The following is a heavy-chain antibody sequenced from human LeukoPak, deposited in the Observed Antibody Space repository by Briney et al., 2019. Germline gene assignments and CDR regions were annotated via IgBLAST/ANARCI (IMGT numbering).Heavy chain of an antibody. CDR1: GFSFSNYW. CDR3: ARERPGSASAFGY. Sequence: PGGSLRLSCAASGFSFSNYWMSWVRQAPGKGLEWVANIKQDGSEKYYVDSVKGRFTISRDNAKNSLFLPMNSLRAEDTAMFYCARERPGSASAFGYWGQGTLVTVSS. J-gene: IGHJ4*02. D-gene: IGHD6-25*01. V-gene: IGHV3-7*01. CDR2: IKQDGSEK.